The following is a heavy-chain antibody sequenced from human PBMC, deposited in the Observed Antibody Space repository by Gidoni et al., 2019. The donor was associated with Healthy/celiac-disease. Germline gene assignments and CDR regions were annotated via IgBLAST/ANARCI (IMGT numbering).Heavy chain of an antibody. V-gene: IGHV4-61*02. CDR3: ARGGRATTDGAFDI. CDR1: GGSISSGSYY. J-gene: IGHJ3*02. D-gene: IGHD1-26*01. CDR2: IYTSGST. Sequence: QVQLQESGPGLVKPSQTLSLTCTVSGGSISSGSYYWSWIRQPAGKGLEWIGRIYTSGSTNYNPSLKSRVTISVDTSKNQFSLKLSSVTAADTAVYYCARGGRATTDGAFDIWGQGTMVTVSS.